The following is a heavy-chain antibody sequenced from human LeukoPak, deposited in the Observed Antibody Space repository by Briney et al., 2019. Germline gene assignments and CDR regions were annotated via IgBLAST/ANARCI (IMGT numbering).Heavy chain of an antibody. CDR3: ARATLGYCSGGSCYSFDP. J-gene: IGHJ5*02. Sequence: SETLSLTCTVFGGSVSSGSYYWSWIRQPPGKGLEWIGYIYYTGSTNYSPSLQSRVTISADTSKNQFSLNLSSVTAADTAVYYCARATLGYCSGGSCYSFDPWGQGTLVTVSS. V-gene: IGHV4-61*01. CDR2: IYYTGST. D-gene: IGHD2-15*01. CDR1: GGSVSSGSYY.